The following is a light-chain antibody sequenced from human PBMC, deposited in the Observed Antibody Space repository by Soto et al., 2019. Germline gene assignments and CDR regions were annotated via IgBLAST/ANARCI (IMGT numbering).Light chain of an antibody. CDR1: SSNIGAGYD. CDR3: SSYTSSSTVV. Sequence: QAVVTQPPSVSGAPGQSVTISCTGTSSNIGAGYDIHWYQQPPGTAPKLVIYNNHNRPSGVPDRFSGSKSGTSGSLAITGLQAEDEADYFCSSYTSSSTVVFGGGTKVTVL. J-gene: IGLJ2*01. V-gene: IGLV1-40*01. CDR2: NNH.